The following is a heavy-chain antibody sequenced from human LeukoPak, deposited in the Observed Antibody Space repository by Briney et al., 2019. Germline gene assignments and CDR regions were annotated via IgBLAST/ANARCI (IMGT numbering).Heavy chain of an antibody. CDR3: ARAVLILGYCSSTSCYTEGPGRDFDL. Sequence: GASVKVSCKASGYTFTGYYMHWVRQAPGQGLEWMGRINPNSGGTNYAQKFQGRVTMTRDTSISTAHMELSRLRSDDTAVYYCARAVLILGYCSSTSCYTEGPGRDFDLWGRGTLVTVSS. V-gene: IGHV1-2*06. J-gene: IGHJ2*01. CDR2: INPNSGGT. CDR1: GYTFTGYY. D-gene: IGHD2-2*02.